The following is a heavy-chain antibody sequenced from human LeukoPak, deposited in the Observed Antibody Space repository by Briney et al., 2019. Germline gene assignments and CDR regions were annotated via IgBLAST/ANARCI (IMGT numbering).Heavy chain of an antibody. CDR3: ARGIGLDYDSSGLD. V-gene: IGHV1-46*01. Sequence: SVTLSCKASGYTFTNYYMHWVRQAPGQGLEWMGVIHPSGGSTSFAQKFQGRVTMTRDTSTSTVYMELSSLRSDDTAVYYCARGIGLDYDSSGLDWGQGTLVTVSS. CDR1: GYTFTNYY. CDR2: IHPSGGST. J-gene: IGHJ4*02. D-gene: IGHD3-22*01.